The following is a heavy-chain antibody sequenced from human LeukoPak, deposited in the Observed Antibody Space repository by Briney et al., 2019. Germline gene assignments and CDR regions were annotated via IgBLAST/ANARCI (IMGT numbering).Heavy chain of an antibody. J-gene: IGHJ4*02. CDR2: ISGSGGST. D-gene: IGHD3-16*01. Sequence: GGSLRLSCAASGFTFSSYAMSWVRQAPGKGLEWVSAISGSGGSTYYADSVKGRFTISRNNAMNTLFLQMNSLSVEDTGVYYCARDESGLPYWGQGTLVIVSS. CDR3: ARDESGLPY. V-gene: IGHV3-23*01. CDR1: GFTFSSYA.